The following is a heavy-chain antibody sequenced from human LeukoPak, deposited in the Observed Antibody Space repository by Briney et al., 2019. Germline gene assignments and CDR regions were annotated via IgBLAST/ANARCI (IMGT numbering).Heavy chain of an antibody. D-gene: IGHD6-19*01. CDR1: GFTFSSYS. CDR3: AKDRGSGWYGFDY. J-gene: IGHJ4*02. CDR2: ISSSSSYI. Sequence: GGSLRLSCAASGFTFSSYSMNWVRQAPGKGLEWVSSISSSSSYIYYADSVKGRFTISRDNAKNSLYLQMNSLRAEDTAVYYCAKDRGSGWYGFDYWGQGTLVTVSS. V-gene: IGHV3-21*01.